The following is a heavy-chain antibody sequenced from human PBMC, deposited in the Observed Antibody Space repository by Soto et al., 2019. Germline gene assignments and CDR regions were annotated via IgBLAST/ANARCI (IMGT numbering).Heavy chain of an antibody. CDR2: FYYSGST. D-gene: IGHD2-2*02. Sequence: SETLSLTCTVSGGSISSSSYYWGWIRQPPGKGLEWIGSFYYSGSTYYNPSLKSRVTISVDTSKNQFSLKLSSVTAADTAVYYCARGNTPVDYWGQGTLVTVS. CDR3: ARGNTPVDY. V-gene: IGHV4-39*07. CDR1: GGSISSSSYY. J-gene: IGHJ4*02.